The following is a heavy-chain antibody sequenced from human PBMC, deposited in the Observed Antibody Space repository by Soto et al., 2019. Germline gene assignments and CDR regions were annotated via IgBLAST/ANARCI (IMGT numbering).Heavy chain of an antibody. CDR2: IYYSGST. V-gene: IGHV4-39*01. CDR3: ARNRITIFGVDYFDFDY. CDR1: GGSISSSSYY. D-gene: IGHD3-3*01. Sequence: SETLSLTCTVSGGSISSSSYYWGWIRQPPGKGLEWIGSIYYSGSTYYNPSLKSRFTISVDTSKNHFSLKLSSVTAADTAVYYCARNRITIFGVDYFDFDYWGQGTLVTVSS. J-gene: IGHJ4*02.